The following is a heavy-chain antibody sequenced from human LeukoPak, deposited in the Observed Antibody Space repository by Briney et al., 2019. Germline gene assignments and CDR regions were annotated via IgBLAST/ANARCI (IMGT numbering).Heavy chain of an antibody. Sequence: SETLSLTCTIYGGSLSGYYWSWIRLPPGKGLEWIGYIYYSGSTYYNPSLKSRVTISVDTSKNQFSLKLSSVTAADTAVYYCAREIPRGGFDYWGQGTLVTVSS. CDR1: GGSLSGYY. V-gene: IGHV4-30-4*08. J-gene: IGHJ4*02. CDR2: IYYSGST. CDR3: AREIPRGGFDY.